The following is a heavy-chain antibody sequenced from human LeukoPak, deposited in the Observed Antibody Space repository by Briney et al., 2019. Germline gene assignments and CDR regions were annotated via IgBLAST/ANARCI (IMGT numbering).Heavy chain of an antibody. CDR1: GFTVSGNY. CDR2: IYTDGNI. J-gene: IGHJ4*02. D-gene: IGHD3-10*01. Sequence: PGGSLRLSCTASGFTVSGNYMNWVRQAPRKGLDWVSVIYTDGNIYYADSVRGRFTISKDNSKNTVDLLMNSVRAEDTALYFCAKGKFGDPLNYWGQGTLVTVSS. V-gene: IGHV3-53*01. CDR3: AKGKFGDPLNY.